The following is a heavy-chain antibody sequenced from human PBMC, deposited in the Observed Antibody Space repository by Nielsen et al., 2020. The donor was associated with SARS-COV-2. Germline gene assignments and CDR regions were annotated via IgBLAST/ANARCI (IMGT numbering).Heavy chain of an antibody. CDR2: INPNSGGT. J-gene: IGHJ4*02. Sequence: ASVKVSCKASGYTFTGYYMHWVRQAPGQGLEWMGWINPNSGGTHYAQKFQGRVTMTRDTSISTAYMELSRLRSDDTAVYYCARHYYDSSGFLWAPDYWGQGTLVTVSS. D-gene: IGHD3-22*01. V-gene: IGHV1-2*02. CDR3: ARHYYDSSGFLWAPDY. CDR1: GYTFTGYY.